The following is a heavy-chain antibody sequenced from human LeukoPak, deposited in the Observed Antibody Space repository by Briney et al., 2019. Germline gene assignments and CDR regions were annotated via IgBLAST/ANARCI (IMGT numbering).Heavy chain of an antibody. CDR2: MYTSGST. Sequence: SETLSLTCTVSGGSISSGIYYWSWIRQPAGKGLEWIGRMYTSGSTNYNPSLKSRVTISVDTSKNQFSLKLSSVTAADTAVYHCARGTPLSGLSGYYFDYWGQGTLVTVSS. CDR3: ARGTPLSGLSGYYFDY. CDR1: GGSISSGIYY. D-gene: IGHD3-22*01. V-gene: IGHV4-61*02. J-gene: IGHJ4*02.